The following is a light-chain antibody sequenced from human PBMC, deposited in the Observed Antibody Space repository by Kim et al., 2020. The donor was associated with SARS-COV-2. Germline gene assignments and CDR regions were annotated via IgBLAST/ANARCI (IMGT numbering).Light chain of an antibody. V-gene: IGKV3-20*01. J-gene: IGKJ1*01. CDR3: QQYGTSPWT. CDR1: QNIRGNY. Sequence: PGEGATLSCGASQNIRGNYLAWYQQKPGQAPRLLVYGGSSRATGVPDRFRGSGTGTAFTLTIDRLAPGDFAVYFCQQYGTSPWTFGPGTKVDIK. CDR2: GGS.